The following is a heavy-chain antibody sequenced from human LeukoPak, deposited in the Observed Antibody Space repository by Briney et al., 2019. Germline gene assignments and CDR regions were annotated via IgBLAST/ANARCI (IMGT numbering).Heavy chain of an antibody. CDR3: AKSAMVRGTTGTFDY. CDR2: ISGSSGTT. J-gene: IGHJ4*02. CDR1: GFTFSSSS. D-gene: IGHD3-10*01. V-gene: IGHV3-23*01. Sequence: GGSLRLSCAASGFTFSSSSISWIRQAPGKGLEWVSAISGSSGTTYYTDSVKSRFTISRGNSKNTLYLQMNSMRAEDTAVYYCAKSAMVRGTTGTFDYWGQGTLVTVSS.